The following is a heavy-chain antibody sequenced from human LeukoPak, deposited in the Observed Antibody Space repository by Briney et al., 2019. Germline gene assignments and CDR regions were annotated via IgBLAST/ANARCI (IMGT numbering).Heavy chain of an antibody. V-gene: IGHV5-51*01. D-gene: IGHD3-10*01. CDR1: GYSFTSYW. CDR3: AGAAYGSGSYYHY. J-gene: IGHJ4*02. CDR2: IYPGDSDT. Sequence: GESLKISCKGSGYSFTSYWIGWVRQMPGKGLEWMEIIYPGDSDTRYSPSFQGQVTISADKSISTAYLQWSSLKASDTAMYYCAGAAYGSGSYYHYWGQGTLVTVSS.